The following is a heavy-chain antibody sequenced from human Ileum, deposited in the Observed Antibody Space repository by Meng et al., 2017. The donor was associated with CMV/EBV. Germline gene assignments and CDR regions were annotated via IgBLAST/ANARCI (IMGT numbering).Heavy chain of an antibody. CDR1: EFTLSTFA. J-gene: IGHJ4*02. CDR2: ISASGGGT. Sequence: SEFTLSTFAMSWVRQAPGKGLDWVSLISASGGGTYYADSVKGRFTISRDNSKNTLYLEMNSLRAEDTAVYYCAKLRRYSSGWYYFDYWGQGTLVTVSS. D-gene: IGHD6-19*01. CDR3: AKLRRYSSGWYYFDY. V-gene: IGHV3-23*01.